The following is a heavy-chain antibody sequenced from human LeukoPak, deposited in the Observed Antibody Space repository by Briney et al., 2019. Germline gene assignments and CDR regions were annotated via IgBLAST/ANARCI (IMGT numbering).Heavy chain of an antibody. Sequence: PSETLSLTCTVSGGSISSGSYYWSWIRQPAGKGLEWIGRIYTSGSTNYNPSLKSRVTISVDTSKNQFSLKLSPVTAADTAMYYCARDITNFDWLLSGFDYWGQGTLVTVSS. J-gene: IGHJ4*02. CDR3: ARDITNFDWLLSGFDY. D-gene: IGHD3-9*01. CDR2: IYTSGST. V-gene: IGHV4-61*02. CDR1: GGSISSGSYY.